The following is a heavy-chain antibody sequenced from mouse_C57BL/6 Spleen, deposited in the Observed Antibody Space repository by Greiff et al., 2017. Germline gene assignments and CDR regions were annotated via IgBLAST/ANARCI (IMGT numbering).Heavy chain of an antibody. J-gene: IGHJ3*01. CDR2: INPNNGGT. CDR1: GYTFTDYN. V-gene: IGHV1-22*01. CDR3: ARWDDYDPFAY. D-gene: IGHD2-4*01. Sequence: VQLQQSGPELVKPGASVKMSCKASGYTFTDYNMHWVKQSPGKSLEWIGYINPNNGGTSYNQKFKGKATFTVNKSSSTAYMELRSLTSEDSAVYYCARWDDYDPFAYWGQGTLVTVSA.